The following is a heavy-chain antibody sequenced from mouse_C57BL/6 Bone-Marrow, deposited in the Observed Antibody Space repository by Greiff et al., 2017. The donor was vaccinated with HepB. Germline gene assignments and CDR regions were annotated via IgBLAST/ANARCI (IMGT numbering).Heavy chain of an antibody. CDR1: GYAFTNYL. V-gene: IGHV1-54*01. J-gene: IGHJ3*01. CDR2: INPGSGGT. CDR3: ARSRGFAY. Sequence: QLQQSGAELVRPGTSVKVSCKASGYAFTNYLIEWVKQRPGQGLEWIGVINPGSGGTNYNEKFKGKATLTADKSSSTAYMQLSSLTSEDSAVYFCARSRGFAYWGQGTLVTVSA.